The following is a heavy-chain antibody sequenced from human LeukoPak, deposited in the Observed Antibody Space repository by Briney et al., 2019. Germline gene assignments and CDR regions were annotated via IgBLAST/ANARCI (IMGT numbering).Heavy chain of an antibody. D-gene: IGHD3-9*01. Sequence: SQTLSLTCTVSGGSISSGGYYWSWIRQHPGKGLEWIGYIYYSGSTYYNPSLKSRVTISVDTSKNQFSLKLSSVTAADMAVYYCARHEHVLRYFDWLVGPSFDYWGQGTLVTVSS. CDR2: IYYSGST. CDR1: GGSISSGGYY. CDR3: ARHEHVLRYFDWLVGPSFDY. J-gene: IGHJ4*02. V-gene: IGHV4-31*03.